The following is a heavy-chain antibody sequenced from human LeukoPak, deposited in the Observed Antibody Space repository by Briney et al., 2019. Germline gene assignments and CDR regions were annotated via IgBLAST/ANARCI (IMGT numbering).Heavy chain of an antibody. CDR2: INHSGST. J-gene: IGHJ4*02. CDR3: ARLPKTDSSSDY. V-gene: IGHV4-34*01. CDR1: GGSFSGYY. D-gene: IGHD6-6*01. Sequence: SETLSLTCAVYGGSFSGYYWSWIRQPPGKGLEWIGEINHSGSTNYNPSLKSRVTISVDTSKNQFSLKLSSVTAADTAVYYCARLPKTDSSSDYWGQGTLVTVSS.